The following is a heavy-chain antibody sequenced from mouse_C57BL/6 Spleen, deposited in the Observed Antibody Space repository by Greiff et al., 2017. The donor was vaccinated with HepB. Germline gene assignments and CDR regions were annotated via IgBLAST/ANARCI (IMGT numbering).Heavy chain of an antibody. CDR1: GYTFTSYW. V-gene: IGHV1-72*01. D-gene: IGHD1-1*01. CDR2: IDPNSGGT. CDR3: AAITTVVPDWYFDV. Sequence: QVQLKQPGAELVKPGASVKLSCKASGYTFTSYWMHWVKQRPGRGLEWIGRIDPNSGGTKYNEKFKSKATLTVDKPSSTAYMQLSSLTSEDSAVYYCAAITTVVPDWYFDVWGTGTTVTVSS. J-gene: IGHJ1*03.